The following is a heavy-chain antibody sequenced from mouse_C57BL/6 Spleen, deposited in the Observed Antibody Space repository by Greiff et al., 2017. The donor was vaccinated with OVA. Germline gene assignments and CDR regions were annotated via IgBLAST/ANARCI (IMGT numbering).Heavy chain of an antibody. Sequence: QVQLQQSGAELVRPGASVTLSCKASGYTFTDYEMHWVKQTPVHGLEWIGAIDPETGGTAYNQKFKGKAILTADKSSSTAYMELRSLTSEDSAVYYCTRRYYGSSPFAYWGQGTLVTVSA. V-gene: IGHV1-15*01. J-gene: IGHJ3*01. D-gene: IGHD1-1*01. CDR2: IDPETGGT. CDR1: GYTFTDYE. CDR3: TRRYYGSSPFAY.